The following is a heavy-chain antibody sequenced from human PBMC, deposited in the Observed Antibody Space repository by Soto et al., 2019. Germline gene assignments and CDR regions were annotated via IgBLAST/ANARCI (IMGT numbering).Heavy chain of an antibody. CDR1: GFSVGSNY. CDR2: MDSGGST. V-gene: IGHV3-53*01. CDR3: AREWYSSSGPHFDC. J-gene: IGHJ4*02. Sequence: WGSLRLSCAASGFSVGSNYMTWVRQAPGKGLEWVSLMDSGGSTYYADSVKGRFTISRDNSKNTLYLQMNSLRAEDTAVYHCAREWYSSSGPHFDCWGQGTLVTVSS. D-gene: IGHD6-6*01.